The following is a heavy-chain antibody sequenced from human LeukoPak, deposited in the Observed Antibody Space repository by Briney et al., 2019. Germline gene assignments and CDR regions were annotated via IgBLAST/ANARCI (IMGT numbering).Heavy chain of an antibody. V-gene: IGHV4-61*02. CDR1: GGSISSGSYY. CDR3: ARPFYSGSGRDAYDI. D-gene: IGHD3-10*01. J-gene: IGHJ3*02. CDR2: IYTSGST. Sequence: NSSETLSLTCTVSGGSISSGSYYWSWIRQPAGKGLEWIGRIYTSGSTSYNPSLRSRITISLDTSKNQLSLTLKSVTDADTAVYYCARPFYSGSGRDAYDIWGQGTMVTVSS.